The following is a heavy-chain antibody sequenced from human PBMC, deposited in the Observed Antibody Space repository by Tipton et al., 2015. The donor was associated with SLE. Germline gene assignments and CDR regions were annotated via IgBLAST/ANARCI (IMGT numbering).Heavy chain of an antibody. D-gene: IGHD6-13*01. CDR1: GGSLSGHY. CDR3: ARQILVHYFDH. V-gene: IGHV4-34*01. J-gene: IGHJ4*02. Sequence: TLSLTCAVYGGSLSGHYWTWIRQPPGKGLECIGETNDSGKTNYNAALKSRATISVDTSKNQFSLKLSSVTAADTAVYYCARQILVHYFDHWGQGSLVTVSS. CDR2: TNDSGKT.